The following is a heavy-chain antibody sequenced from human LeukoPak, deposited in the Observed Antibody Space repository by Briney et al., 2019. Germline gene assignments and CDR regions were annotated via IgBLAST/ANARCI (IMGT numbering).Heavy chain of an antibody. CDR3: ARRAEWFSWTRLDAFDI. D-gene: IGHD3-3*01. CDR2: FNHIYGTT. V-gene: IGHV1-69*13. J-gene: IGHJ3*02. CDR1: GGSLRNFA. Sequence: SVKVSCKASGGSLRNFAISWVRQAPGQGPEWMGGFNHIYGTTNYAQKFQGRVTITVDDSTNIAYLDLSSLRSDDTALYYCARRAEWFSWTRLDAFDIWGQGTMVTVSS.